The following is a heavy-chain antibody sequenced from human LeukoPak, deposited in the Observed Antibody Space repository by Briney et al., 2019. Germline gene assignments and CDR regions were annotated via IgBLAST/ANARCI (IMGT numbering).Heavy chain of an antibody. CDR2: LSHGGTRT. Sequence: GGSLRLYCAASGFTFRNFAMSWVRQAPGKGLEWVSGLSHGGTRTFYAASVKGRFTISRDDSNSTLFLQMDNLRVEDTATYYCAKDIELFMSWGQGTLVIVSS. D-gene: IGHD1-26*01. J-gene: IGHJ5*02. V-gene: IGHV3-23*01. CDR3: AKDIELFMS. CDR1: GFTFRNFA.